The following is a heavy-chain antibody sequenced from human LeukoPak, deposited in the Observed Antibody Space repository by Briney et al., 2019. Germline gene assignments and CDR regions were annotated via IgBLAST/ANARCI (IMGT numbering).Heavy chain of an antibody. CDR1: GFTFSSYW. Sequence: PGGSLRLSCAASGFTFSSYWMHSVRQAPGKGLVWVSRINSDGSSTSYADSVKGRFTISRDNAKNTLYLQMNSLRAEDTAVYYCARLTSWIRSGAGRPDMDVWGKGTTVTVSS. J-gene: IGHJ6*03. V-gene: IGHV3-74*01. CDR2: INSDGSST. D-gene: IGHD5-18*01. CDR3: ARLTSWIRSGAGRPDMDV.